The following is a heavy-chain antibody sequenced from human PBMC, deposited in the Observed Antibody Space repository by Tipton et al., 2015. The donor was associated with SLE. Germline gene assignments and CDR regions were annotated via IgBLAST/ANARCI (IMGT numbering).Heavy chain of an antibody. J-gene: IGHJ5*02. CDR2: ILSDGSTA. D-gene: IGHD3-9*01. Sequence: GSLRLSCEASGFIFSNYWMHWVRQAPGKGLVWVSRILSDGSTASYADSVKGRFTISRDDAKNTLYLEMNSLRVEDTGVYYCAREGPVDSVDPWGQGTLVTVSS. V-gene: IGHV3-74*01. CDR1: GFIFSNYW. CDR3: AREGPVDSVDP.